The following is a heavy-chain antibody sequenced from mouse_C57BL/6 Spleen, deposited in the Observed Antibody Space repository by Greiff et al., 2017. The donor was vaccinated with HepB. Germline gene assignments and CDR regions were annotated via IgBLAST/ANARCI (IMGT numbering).Heavy chain of an antibody. CDR3: ARKKAYYSNYVGYFDV. Sequence: QVQLQQSGAELMKPGASVKLSCKATGYTFTGYWIEWVKQRPGHGLDWIGEILPGSGSTNYNEKFKGKATFTADTSSNTAYMQLSSLTTEDSAIYYCARKKAYYSNYVGYFDVWGTGTTVTVSS. CDR2: ILPGSGST. V-gene: IGHV1-9*01. D-gene: IGHD2-5*01. J-gene: IGHJ1*03. CDR1: GYTFTGYW.